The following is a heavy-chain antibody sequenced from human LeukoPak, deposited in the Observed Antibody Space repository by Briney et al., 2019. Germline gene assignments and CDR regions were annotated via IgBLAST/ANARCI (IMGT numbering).Heavy chain of an antibody. V-gene: IGHV1-18*01. J-gene: IGHJ4*02. CDR2: ISVYSGHT. CDR3: ARTNLDCKRGVCYDY. CDR1: GYTITSYG. D-gene: IGHD2-8*01. Sequence: VASVKVSCKASGYTITSYGISWVRQAPGQGLEWMGPGQGLEWMAWISVYSGHTCYAQKFQGRVTVTTDTSTNTAYMELRSLRSDDTAVYYCARTNLDCKRGVCYDYWGQGTLVTVSS.